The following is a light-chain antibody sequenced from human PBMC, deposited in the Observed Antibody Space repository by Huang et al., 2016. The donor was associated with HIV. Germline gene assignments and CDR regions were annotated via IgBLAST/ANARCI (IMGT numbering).Light chain of an antibody. Sequence: IQLTQSPSSLSGSVGDRVTITCRSSQDITKYLALYQQKPGKAPHLLLSSASTLHNGVPSRFSGSGSVTDFTLIISNLQPEDSAIYYCQQLYGYPLTFGQGTRLEI. CDR2: SAS. J-gene: IGKJ5*01. V-gene: IGKV1-9*01. CDR3: QQLYGYPLT. CDR1: QDITKY.